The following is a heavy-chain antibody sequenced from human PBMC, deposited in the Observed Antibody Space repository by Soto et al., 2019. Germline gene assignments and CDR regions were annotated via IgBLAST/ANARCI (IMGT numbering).Heavy chain of an antibody. CDR1: WGSIIGHG. D-gene: IGHD1-26*01. J-gene: IGHJ4*02. CDR3: ARANGWDLLPVGWDY. Sequence: TSQTLCLTCTVAWGSIIGHGGSWILQPPGKGLEWIAYISYDGSSKYNPSLRSRVTMSVDTSNNQFSLKLTSVTTADTAVYYCARANGWDLLPVGWDYWGQGTLVTVSS. CDR2: ISYDGSS. V-gene: IGHV4-59*11.